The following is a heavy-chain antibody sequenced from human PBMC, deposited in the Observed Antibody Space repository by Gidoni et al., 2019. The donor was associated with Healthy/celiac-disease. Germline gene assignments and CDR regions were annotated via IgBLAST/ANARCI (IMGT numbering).Heavy chain of an antibody. CDR2: IYPGDSDT. J-gene: IGHJ4*02. CDR1: GYSFTTYW. Sequence: EVQLLQSGAEVKQPGASLKISCKGSGYSFTTYWIGWVRQMPGKGLEWMGIIYPGDSDTGYSPSFQGQVTISADKSISTAYLQWSSLKASDTAMYYCARHVAFGGVIAAPDYWGQGTLVTVSS. CDR3: ARHVAFGGVIAAPDY. D-gene: IGHD3-16*02. V-gene: IGHV5-51*01.